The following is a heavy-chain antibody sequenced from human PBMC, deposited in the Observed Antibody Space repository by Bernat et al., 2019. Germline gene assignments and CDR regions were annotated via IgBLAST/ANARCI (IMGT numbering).Heavy chain of an antibody. CDR3: ARRRRYSDSGYHFDY. CDR1: GFSISTNGVS. V-gene: IGHV2-5*02. J-gene: IGHJ4*02. D-gene: IGHD5-12*01. Sequence: QITLKESGPTLVKPTQTLTLTCTFSGFSISTNGVSVGWIRQPPGRALEWLAVIFWDDEKHCSPSLESRLTITKDTSKNQVVLTMTSMDPVDTATYYCARRRRYSDSGYHFDYWGPGTLVTVSS. CDR2: IFWDDEK.